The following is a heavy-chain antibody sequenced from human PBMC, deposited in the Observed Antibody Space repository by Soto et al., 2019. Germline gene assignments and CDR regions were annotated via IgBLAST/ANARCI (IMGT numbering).Heavy chain of an antibody. Sequence: ASVKVSCKASGYTFTSYYMHWVRQAPGQGLEWMGIINPSGGSTSYAQKFQGRDTMTRDTSTSTVYMELSSLRSEDTAVYYCATDIVVVPAAQGAEYFQHWGQGTLVTVSS. CDR3: ATDIVVVPAAQGAEYFQH. D-gene: IGHD2-2*01. J-gene: IGHJ1*01. CDR2: INPSGGST. CDR1: GYTFTSYY. V-gene: IGHV1-46*01.